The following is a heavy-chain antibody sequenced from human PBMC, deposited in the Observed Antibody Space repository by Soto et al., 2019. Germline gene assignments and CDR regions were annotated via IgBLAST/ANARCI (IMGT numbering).Heavy chain of an antibody. V-gene: IGHV4-59*01. CDR3: ARVHGSGDFFDY. CDR2: IYYSGST. J-gene: IGHJ4*02. Sequence: PSETLSLTCTVSGGSIGSYHWSWIRQPPGKGLEWIGYIYYSGSTNYNPSLKSRVTISVDTSKNQFSLKLSSVTAADTAVYYCARVHGSGDFFDYWGQGTLVTVSS. D-gene: IGHD2-2*03. CDR1: GGSIGSYH.